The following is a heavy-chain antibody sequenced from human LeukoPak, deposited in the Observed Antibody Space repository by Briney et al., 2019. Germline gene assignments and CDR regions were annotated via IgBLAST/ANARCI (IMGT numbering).Heavy chain of an antibody. CDR2: ISWNSGSI. Sequence: GRSLRLSCAASGFTFDDYAMHWVRQAPGKGLEWVSGISWNSGSIGYADSVKGRFTISRDNAKNSLYLQMNSLRAEDTALYYCARDPVAAAQRGYFDCWGQGTLVTVSS. D-gene: IGHD6-13*01. J-gene: IGHJ4*02. CDR3: ARDPVAAAQRGYFDC. CDR1: GFTFDDYA. V-gene: IGHV3-9*01.